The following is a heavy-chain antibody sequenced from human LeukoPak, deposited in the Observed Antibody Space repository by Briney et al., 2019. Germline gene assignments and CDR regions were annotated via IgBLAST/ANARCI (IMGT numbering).Heavy chain of an antibody. CDR3: ARDNSYYDSSGYSNWFDP. CDR2: IIPIFGTA. CDR1: GGTFSSYA. V-gene: IGHV1-69*01. D-gene: IGHD3-22*01. J-gene: IGHJ5*02. Sequence: SVKVSCKASGGTFSSYAISWVRQAPGQGLEWMGGIIPIFGTANYAQKFQGRVTITADESTSTAYMELSSLRSEDTAVYYCARDNSYYDSSGYSNWFDPWGQGALVTVSS.